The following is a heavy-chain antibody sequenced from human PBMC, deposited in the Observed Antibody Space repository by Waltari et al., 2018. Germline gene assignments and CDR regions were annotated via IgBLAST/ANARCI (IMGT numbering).Heavy chain of an antibody. CDR3: ARDSNYYDGLDY. CDR2: IWYDGSNK. D-gene: IGHD3-22*01. CDR1: GFTFSSYG. J-gene: IGHJ4*02. Sequence: QVQLVESGGGVVQPGRSLRLSCAASGFTFSSYGMHWVRQAPGKGLEWVAVIWYDGSNKYYADSVKGRFTISRDNSKNTLYLQMNSLRAEDTAVYYCARDSNYYDGLDYWGQGTLVTVSS. V-gene: IGHV3-33*01.